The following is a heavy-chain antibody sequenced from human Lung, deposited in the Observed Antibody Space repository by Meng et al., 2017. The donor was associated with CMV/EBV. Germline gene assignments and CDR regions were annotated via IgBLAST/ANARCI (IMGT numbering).Heavy chain of an antibody. CDR1: GYSFTSYW. CDR3: ARHGGSTIYYYYGMDV. Sequence: GGSLRLXCKGSGYSFTSYWIGWVRQMPGKGLEWMGIIYPGDSDTRYSPSFQGQVTISADKSISTAYLQWSSLKASDTAMYYCARHGGSTIYYYYGMDVRGQGTXVTVSS. J-gene: IGHJ6*02. D-gene: IGHD2-15*01. CDR2: IYPGDSDT. V-gene: IGHV5-51*01.